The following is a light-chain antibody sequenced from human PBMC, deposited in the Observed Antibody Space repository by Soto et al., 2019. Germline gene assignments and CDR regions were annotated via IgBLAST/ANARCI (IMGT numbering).Light chain of an antibody. CDR3: NAQADNGKHV. V-gene: IGLV2-8*01. J-gene: IGLJ1*01. CDR1: SNDVGHSSF. CDR2: EVS. Sequence: QSALTQPPSSSGSPGQSVTISCTGNSNDVGHSSFISWYQQHPGKGPKLIIYEVSKRPSGVPDRFSGSKSGNTASRSVSGLQDEDEADYFCNAQADNGKHVFGTGTKVTVL.